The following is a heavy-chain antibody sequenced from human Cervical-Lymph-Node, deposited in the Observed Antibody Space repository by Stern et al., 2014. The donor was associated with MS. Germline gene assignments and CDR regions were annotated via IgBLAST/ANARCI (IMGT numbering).Heavy chain of an antibody. Sequence: VQLVESGGGVVQPGRSLRLSCAASGFTFSNYGMHWVRQAPGKGLEWVAGISYDGNSKYYADFVKGRFTISRDNSKNTLYLQMNSLKAEDTAVYSCARDPYSNYVMHGMDVWGQGTTVTVSS. CDR1: GFTFSNYG. CDR3: ARDPYSNYVMHGMDV. J-gene: IGHJ6*02. V-gene: IGHV3-30*03. D-gene: IGHD4-11*01. CDR2: ISYDGNSK.